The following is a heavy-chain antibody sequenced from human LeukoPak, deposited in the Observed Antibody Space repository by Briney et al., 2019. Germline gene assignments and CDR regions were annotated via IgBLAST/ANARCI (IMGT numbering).Heavy chain of an antibody. CDR2: ISYSEST. D-gene: IGHD3-10*01. V-gene: IGHV4-39*01. Sequence: PSETLSLTCTVSGGSFSSNTYYWGWIRQPPGKELEWIGSISYSESTYYNPSLKSRVTISVDTSKNQHSLGLLSVAAADTAVYYCARHVGPDTRITMLRGVSFPRYNNWFDPWGQGTLVTVSS. CDR3: ARHVGPDTRITMLRGVSFPRYNNWFDP. CDR1: GGSFSSNTYY. J-gene: IGHJ5*02.